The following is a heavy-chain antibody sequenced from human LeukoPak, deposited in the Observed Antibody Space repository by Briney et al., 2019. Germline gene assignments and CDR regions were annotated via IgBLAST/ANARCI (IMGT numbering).Heavy chain of an antibody. CDR3: ARRVGYDSSGYEFDY. CDR1: GGPIRTYQ. Sequence: SETLSLTCTVSGGPIRTYQWSWIRQPPGKGLEWIGNIHYSGSANYNPSLKSRVIISVDTSKNQFSLKLSSVTAADTAVYYCARRVGYDSSGYEFDYWGQGTLVTVSS. D-gene: IGHD3-22*01. V-gene: IGHV4-59*01. CDR2: IHYSGSA. J-gene: IGHJ4*02.